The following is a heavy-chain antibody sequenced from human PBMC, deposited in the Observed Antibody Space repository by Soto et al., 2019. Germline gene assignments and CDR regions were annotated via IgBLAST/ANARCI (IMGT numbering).Heavy chain of an antibody. CDR2: ISYSGTT. J-gene: IGHJ4*02. V-gene: IGHV4-30-4*01. CDR3: ATTGAPVTGLYYFDY. Sequence: SETLSLTCTASAGSISSGNYYWRWIRQPPGKGLEWIGFISYSGTTHSSASLGRRVSLSVHTSKNQFPLDLSFLPSAATAVSSCATTGAPVTGLYYFDYRDQGSLITVS. D-gene: IGHD4-17*01. CDR1: AGSISSGNYY.